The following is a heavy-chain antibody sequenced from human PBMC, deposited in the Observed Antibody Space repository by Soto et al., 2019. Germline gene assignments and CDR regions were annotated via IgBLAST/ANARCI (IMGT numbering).Heavy chain of an antibody. Sequence: PGGSLRLSCAASGFTFSNAWMSWVRQAPGKGLEWVGRIKSKTDGGTTDYAAPVKGRFTISRDDSKNTLYLQMNSLKTEDTAVYYCTTGPIFVKTGPLPYYYYGMDVWGQGTTVTVSS. D-gene: IGHD3-9*01. CDR3: TTGPIFVKTGPLPYYYYGMDV. V-gene: IGHV3-15*01. J-gene: IGHJ6*02. CDR1: GFTFSNAW. CDR2: IKSKTDGGTT.